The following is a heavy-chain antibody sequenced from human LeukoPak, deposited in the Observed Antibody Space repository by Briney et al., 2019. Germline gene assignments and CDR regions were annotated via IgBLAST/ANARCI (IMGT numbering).Heavy chain of an antibody. D-gene: IGHD3-10*01. Sequence: GGSLRLSCAASGFTFSVYTMNWVRQAPGKGLEWVSAISGSGGSTYYADSVKGRFTISRDNSKNTLYLQMNSLRAEDTAVYYCAKKFARYYGMDVWGQGTTVTVSS. CDR2: ISGSGGST. CDR3: AKKFARYYGMDV. V-gene: IGHV3-23*01. CDR1: GFTFSVYT. J-gene: IGHJ6*02.